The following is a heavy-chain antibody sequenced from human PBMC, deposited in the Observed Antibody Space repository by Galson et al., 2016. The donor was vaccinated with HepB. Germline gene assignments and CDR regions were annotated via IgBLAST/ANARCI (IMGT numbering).Heavy chain of an antibody. D-gene: IGHD3-3*01. CDR2: ISSGSSNL. Sequence: SLRLSCAASGFTFNSYSMNWVRQAPGKGLEWISYISSGSSNLYYADSVKGRFTISRDNAKNSVYLQMNSLRDEDTAVYYCATTFWSGPYWGQGTLVTVSS. CDR1: GFTFNSYS. CDR3: ATTFWSGPY. V-gene: IGHV3-48*02. J-gene: IGHJ4*02.